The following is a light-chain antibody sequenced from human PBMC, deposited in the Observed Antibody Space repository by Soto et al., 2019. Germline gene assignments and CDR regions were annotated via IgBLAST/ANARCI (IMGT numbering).Light chain of an antibody. CDR3: QQSYSTPRK. J-gene: IGKJ1*01. CDR2: SAS. V-gene: IGKV1-39*01. Sequence: DIQMTQSPSSLSASVGDRVTITCRASQSISTYLNWYQQKPGKAPKLLIYSASSLHSWVPSRFSGSGSGTDFTLAISSLQPEDCATYYCQQSYSTPRKFGQGPKVDSK. CDR1: QSISTY.